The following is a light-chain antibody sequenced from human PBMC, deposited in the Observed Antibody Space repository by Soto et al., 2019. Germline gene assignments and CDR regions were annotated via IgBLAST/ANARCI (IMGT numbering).Light chain of an antibody. CDR2: AAS. CDR3: QQYNSYWT. CDR1: QIISTY. J-gene: IGKJ1*01. V-gene: IGKV1-39*01. Sequence: DIQMTQSPSSLSASVGDRVTITCRASQIISTYLNWYQQRAGLAPRLLIYAASSLQSGVPPRFSGSGSGTDFTLTISSLQPEDFATYYCQQYNSYWTFGQGTKVDIK.